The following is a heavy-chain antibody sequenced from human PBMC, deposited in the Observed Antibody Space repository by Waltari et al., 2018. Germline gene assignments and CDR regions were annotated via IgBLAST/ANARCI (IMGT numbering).Heavy chain of an antibody. D-gene: IGHD2-21*01. V-gene: IGHV1-8*01. CDR2: MNPNSGNT. CDR3: AREEHIVVLDAFVI. J-gene: IGHJ3*02. CDR1: GYTLTSND. Sequence: QVQMVQSGAEVKKPGDSVKRSCTASGYTLTSNDINCVRQATGQGLEWMGWMNPNSGNTGYAQKFQGRVTMTRNTSISTAYMELSSLRSEDMAVYYCAREEHIVVLDAFVICGQGTMVTVSS.